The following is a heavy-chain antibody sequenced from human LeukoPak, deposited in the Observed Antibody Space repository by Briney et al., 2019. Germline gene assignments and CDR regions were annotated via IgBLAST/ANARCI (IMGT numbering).Heavy chain of an antibody. CDR3: AKDQSCSGGSCYFDF. CDR2: ISGSGGST. Sequence: GGSLRLSCAASGFTFSSYAMHWVRQAPGKGLEWVSAISGSGGSTYYADSVKGRFTISRDNSKNTLYLQMNSLRAEDTAVYYCAKDQSCSGGSCYFDFWGQGTLVTVSS. J-gene: IGHJ4*02. D-gene: IGHD2-15*01. V-gene: IGHV3-23*01. CDR1: GFTFSSYA.